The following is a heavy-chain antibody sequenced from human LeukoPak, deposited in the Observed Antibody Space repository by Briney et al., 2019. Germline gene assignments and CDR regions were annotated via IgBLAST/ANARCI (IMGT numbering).Heavy chain of an antibody. D-gene: IGHD2-2*01. CDR3: AGYCSSTSCYSDY. V-gene: IGHV1-2*02. CDR2: INPNSGGT. Sequence: GASVKVSCKASGYTFTAYYIHWVRQAPGQGLEWMGWINPNSGGTNFAQRFQGRVTMTRDTSISTAYMELSRLRSDDTTMYYCAGYCSSTSCYSDYWGQGTLVTVSS. CDR1: GYTFTAYY. J-gene: IGHJ4*02.